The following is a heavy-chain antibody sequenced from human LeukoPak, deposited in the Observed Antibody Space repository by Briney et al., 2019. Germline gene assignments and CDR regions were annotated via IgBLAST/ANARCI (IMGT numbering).Heavy chain of an antibody. J-gene: IGHJ6*04. D-gene: IGHD2-2*01. CDR2: IYHSGST. Sequence: SETLSLTCAVSGYSISSGYYWGWIRQPPGKGLEWIGSIYHSGSTYYNPSLKSRVTISVDTTTNKHSLKLSSVTGADTAVYCCAREGTPPAEPYYNYYSIDVWGKGTTVTVSS. CDR1: GYSISSGYY. V-gene: IGHV4-38-2*02. CDR3: AREGTPPAEPYYNYYSIDV.